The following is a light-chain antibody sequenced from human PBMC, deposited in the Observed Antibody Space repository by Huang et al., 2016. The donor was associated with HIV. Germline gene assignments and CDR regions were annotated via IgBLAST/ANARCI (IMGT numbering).Light chain of an antibody. V-gene: IGKV1-8*01. CDR3: QQYYTYPRT. J-gene: IGKJ1*01. Sequence: AIRITQSPSSLSASTGDRVTITCRASQGISSYLAWYQQEPGRAPILLIDAASTLQSGVPSRFSGSGSGADFTLTISGLQSEDFATYYCQQYYTYPRTFGQGTKLEIK. CDR2: AAS. CDR1: QGISSY.